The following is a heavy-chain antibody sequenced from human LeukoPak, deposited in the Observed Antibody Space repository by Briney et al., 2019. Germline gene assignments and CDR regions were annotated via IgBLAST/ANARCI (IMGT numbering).Heavy chain of an antibody. V-gene: IGHV4-39*01. CDR3: ATRRAPGYSSGWPIDY. Sequence: PSETLSLTCTVSGGSISSSSYYWGWIRQPPGKGLEWIGSIYYSGSTYYNPSLKSRVTISVDTSKNQFSLKLSSVTAADTAVYYCATRRAPGYSSGWPIDYWGQGTLVTVSS. J-gene: IGHJ4*02. D-gene: IGHD6-19*01. CDR2: IYYSGST. CDR1: GGSISSSSYY.